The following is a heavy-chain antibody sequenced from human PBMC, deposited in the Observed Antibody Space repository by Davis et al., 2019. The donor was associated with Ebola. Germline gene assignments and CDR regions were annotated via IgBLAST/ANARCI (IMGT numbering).Heavy chain of an antibody. V-gene: IGHV1-18*01. CDR2: ISAYNGNT. J-gene: IGHJ5*02. D-gene: IGHD4-17*01. CDR1: GYTFTSYG. Sequence: ASVKVSCKASGYTFTSYGISWVRQAPGQGLEWMGWISAYNGNTNYAQKLQGRVTMTTDTSTSTAYMELRSLRSDDTAVYYCARNLSTVTTNWFDPWGQGTLVTVSS. CDR3: ARNLSTVTTNWFDP.